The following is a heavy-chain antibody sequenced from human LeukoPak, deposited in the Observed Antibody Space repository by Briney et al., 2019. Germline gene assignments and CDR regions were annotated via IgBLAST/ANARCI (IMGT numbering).Heavy chain of an antibody. CDR1: GGSISSGGYY. V-gene: IGHV4-31*03. Sequence: SQTLSLTCTVSGGSISSGGYYWSWIRQHPGKGLEWIGYIYYSGSTYYNPSLKSRVTISVDTSKNQFSLKLSSVTAADTAVYYCARSLTYYYDGSGLSSIGFFDYWGQGTLVTVSS. J-gene: IGHJ4*02. D-gene: IGHD3-22*01. CDR2: IYYSGST. CDR3: ARSLTYYYDGSGLSSIGFFDY.